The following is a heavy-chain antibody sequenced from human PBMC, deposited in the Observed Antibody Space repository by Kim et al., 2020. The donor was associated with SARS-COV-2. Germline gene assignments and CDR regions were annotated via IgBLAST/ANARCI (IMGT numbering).Heavy chain of an antibody. Sequence: ANSVKGRITISRDNAKNSLYLQRNSLRAEDTAVYYCARDRLRGTDAFDIWGQGTMVTVSA. V-gene: IGHV3-21*01. J-gene: IGHJ3*02. D-gene: IGHD1-26*01. CDR3: ARDRLRGTDAFDI.